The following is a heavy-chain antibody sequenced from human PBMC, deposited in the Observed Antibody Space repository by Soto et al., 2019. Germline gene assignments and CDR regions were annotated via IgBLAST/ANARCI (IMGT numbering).Heavy chain of an antibody. J-gene: IGHJ1*01. CDR3: ASPWRNYYDTSGYTPATGY. CDR2: VSSSSTI. D-gene: IGHD3-22*01. CDR1: GFTFSSYG. V-gene: IGHV3-48*02. Sequence: WGSLRLSCASSGFTFSSYGMHWVRQAPWKGLEWVSSVSSSSTIYYAGSVKGRIAISRDNAKNSLYLQMNSLRDEDTAVYYCASPWRNYYDTSGYTPATGYWGQGTLVTVSS.